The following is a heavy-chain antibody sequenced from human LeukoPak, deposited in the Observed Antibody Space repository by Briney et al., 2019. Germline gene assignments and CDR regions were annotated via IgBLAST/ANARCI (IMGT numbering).Heavy chain of an antibody. CDR3: AKGTYSGYDLGPPLNYYYYYYMDV. V-gene: IGHV3-23*01. Sequence: GGSLRLSCAASGFTFSNYGMSWVRQAPGKGLQWVSGISGSGGTTYYADSVKGRFAISRDNSKNTLYLQMNSLRAEDTAVYYCAKGTYSGYDLGPPLNYYYYYYMDVWGKGTTVTISS. CDR2: ISGSGGTT. D-gene: IGHD5-12*01. J-gene: IGHJ6*03. CDR1: GFTFSNYG.